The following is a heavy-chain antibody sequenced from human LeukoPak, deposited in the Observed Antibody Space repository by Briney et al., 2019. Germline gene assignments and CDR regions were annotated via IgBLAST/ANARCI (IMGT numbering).Heavy chain of an antibody. Sequence: SETLSLTCTVSGGSISSYYWSWIRQPAGRGLEWIGRFYTSGSTNYNPSLKSRVTISVDTSKNQFSLELSSVTAADTAVYYCARDSTMGASSFDYWGQGTLATVSS. J-gene: IGHJ4*02. CDR1: GGSISSYY. D-gene: IGHD1-26*01. CDR3: ARDSTMGASSFDY. CDR2: FYTSGST. V-gene: IGHV4-4*07.